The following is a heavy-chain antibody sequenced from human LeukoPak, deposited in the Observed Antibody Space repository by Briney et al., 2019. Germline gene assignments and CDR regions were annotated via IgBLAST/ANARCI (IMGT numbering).Heavy chain of an antibody. Sequence: GGSLRLSCAASGFTFSDYFMRWIPQAPGKGLEWVSYISSSDSTIYYADSVKGRFTISRDNSKNTLYLQMNSLRGEDTAVYYCAKDYSGWLNDAFDIWGQGTMVTVSS. CDR2: ISSSDSTI. J-gene: IGHJ3*02. D-gene: IGHD5-12*01. CDR3: AKDYSGWLNDAFDI. V-gene: IGHV3-11*04. CDR1: GFTFSDYF.